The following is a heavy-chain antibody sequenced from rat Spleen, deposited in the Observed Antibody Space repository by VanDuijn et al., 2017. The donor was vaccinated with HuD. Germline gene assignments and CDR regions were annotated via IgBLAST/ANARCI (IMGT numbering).Heavy chain of an antibody. J-gene: IGHJ2*01. CDR1: GFTFSDYY. Sequence: EVQLVESGGGLVQPGRSLKLSCAASGFTFSDYYMAWVRQAPKKGLEWVASISYDGGSTYHRDSVKGRFTISRDNAKSTLYLQMDSLRSEDTATYYCARHYYYSGDHFDYWGQGVMVTVSS. CDR3: ARHYYYSGDHFDY. CDR2: ISYDGGST. D-gene: IGHD1-1*01. V-gene: IGHV5-7*01.